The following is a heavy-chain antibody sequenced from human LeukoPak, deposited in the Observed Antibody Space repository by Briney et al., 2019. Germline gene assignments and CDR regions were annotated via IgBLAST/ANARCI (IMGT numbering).Heavy chain of an antibody. CDR2: IYYSGST. CDR3: ASSQAGWFDP. J-gene: IGHJ5*02. V-gene: IGHV4-39*01. CDR1: GGSISSSSYY. Sequence: SETLSLTCTVSGGSISSSSYYWGWIRQPPGKGLEWIGSIYYSGSTYYSPSLKSRVTISVDTSKNQFSLKLSSVTAADTAVYYCASSQAGWFDPWGQGTLVTVSS. D-gene: IGHD6-25*01.